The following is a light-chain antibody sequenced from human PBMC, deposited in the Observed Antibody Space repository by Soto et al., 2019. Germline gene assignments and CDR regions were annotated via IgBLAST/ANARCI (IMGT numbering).Light chain of an antibody. V-gene: IGKV3-20*01. CDR1: QSVSSN. J-gene: IGKJ1*01. Sequence: IVLTQSPATLSLSPGERATLSCRASQSVSSNLAWYQQKPGQAPRLLIYGASTRATGIPARFSGSGSGTDFSLTISRLEPEDFAVYYCQQYGVSPRTFGQGTKVDIK. CDR3: QQYGVSPRT. CDR2: GAS.